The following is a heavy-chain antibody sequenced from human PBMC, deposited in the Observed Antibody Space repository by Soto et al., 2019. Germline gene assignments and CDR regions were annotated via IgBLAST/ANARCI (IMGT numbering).Heavy chain of an antibody. Sequence: SETLSLTCTVSGGSISNYYWTWIRQPAGKGLEWIGRIYSSGSTNYNSSLKSRVTMSVDTSKNQFSLKLTSVTAADSAVYFCAREPLAHSYFDFWGQGILVTVSS. V-gene: IGHV4-4*07. J-gene: IGHJ4*02. CDR2: IYSSGST. CDR3: AREPLAHSYFDF. CDR1: GGSISNYY.